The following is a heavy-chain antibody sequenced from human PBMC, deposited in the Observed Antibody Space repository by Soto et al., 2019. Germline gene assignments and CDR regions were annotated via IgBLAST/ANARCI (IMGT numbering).Heavy chain of an antibody. D-gene: IGHD2-2*01. Sequence: GGSLRLSCAASGFTFSSYAMSWVRQAPGKGLEWVSAISGSGGSTYYADSVKGRFTISRDNSKNTLYLQMNSLRAEDTAVYYCAKDPPHIVVVPAAEYFQHWGQGTLVTVSS. CDR3: AKDPPHIVVVPAAEYFQH. CDR2: ISGSGGST. V-gene: IGHV3-23*01. J-gene: IGHJ1*01. CDR1: GFTFSSYA.